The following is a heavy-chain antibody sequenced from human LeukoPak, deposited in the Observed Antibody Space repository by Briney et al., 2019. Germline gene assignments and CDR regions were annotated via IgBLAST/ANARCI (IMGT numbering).Heavy chain of an antibody. Sequence: GASVKVSCKASGGTFTSYAINWARQAPGQGLEWMGGIIPIIGTANYAQELQGRVTITTDESTSTAYMELSSLRSEDTAVYYCARRRQTFGITGTPLDYWGQGTLVTVSS. V-gene: IGHV1-69*05. CDR2: IIPIIGTA. CDR1: GGTFTSYA. CDR3: ARRRQTFGITGTPLDY. J-gene: IGHJ4*02. D-gene: IGHD1-20*01.